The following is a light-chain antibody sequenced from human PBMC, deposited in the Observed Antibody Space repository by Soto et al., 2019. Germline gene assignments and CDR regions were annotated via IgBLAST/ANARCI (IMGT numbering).Light chain of an antibody. CDR3: QQYGSSRT. Sequence: ELVLTQSPGTLSLSPGERATLSCRASQSVSSNYLAWYQQKPGQAPRLLIYATSSRATGIPDRFSGSGSGADFTLTISRLEAEDFAVYYCQQYGSSRTFGQGTKVEIK. CDR1: QSVSSNY. V-gene: IGKV3-20*01. J-gene: IGKJ1*01. CDR2: ATS.